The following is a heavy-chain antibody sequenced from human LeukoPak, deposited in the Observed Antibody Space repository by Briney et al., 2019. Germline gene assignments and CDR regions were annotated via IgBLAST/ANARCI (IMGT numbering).Heavy chain of an antibody. V-gene: IGHV3-48*03. J-gene: IGHJ4*02. CDR3: ARESPHCNGVSCFFDY. Sequence: PGGSLRLSCAASGFTFSGYEMNWVRQAPGKGLEWVSYITSSGKTVYYADSVKGRFTISRDNAKTSLYLQMNSLRAEDTAVYYCARESPHCNGVSCFFDYWGQGTLVTVSS. D-gene: IGHD2-15*01. CDR2: ITSSGKTV. CDR1: GFTFSGYE.